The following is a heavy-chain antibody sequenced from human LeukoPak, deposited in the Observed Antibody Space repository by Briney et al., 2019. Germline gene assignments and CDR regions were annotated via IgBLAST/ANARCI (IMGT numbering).Heavy chain of an antibody. CDR3: ARVQIAARTNWFDP. J-gene: IGHJ5*02. D-gene: IGHD6-6*01. V-gene: IGHV3-20*04. CDR1: GFTFDDYG. Sequence: GGSLRLSCAASGFTFDDYGMSWVRQAPGKGLEWVSGINWNGGSTGYADSVKGRFTISRDNAKNSLYLQMNSLRAEDTALYYCARVQIAARTNWFDPWGQGTLVTVSS. CDR2: INWNGGST.